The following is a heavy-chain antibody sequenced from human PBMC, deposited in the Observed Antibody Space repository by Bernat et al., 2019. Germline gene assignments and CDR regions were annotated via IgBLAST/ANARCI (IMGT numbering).Heavy chain of an antibody. D-gene: IGHD2-2*01. CDR2: MNPNSGNT. CDR1: GYTFTSYD. Sequence: QVQLVQSGAEVKKPGASVKVSFKASGYTFTSYDINWVRQATGQGLEWMGWMNPNSGNTGYAQKFQGRVTMTRNTSISTAYMELSSLRSEDTAVYYCAVLGYCSSTSCYARAFDIWGQGTMVTVSS. V-gene: IGHV1-8*01. CDR3: AVLGYCSSTSCYARAFDI. J-gene: IGHJ3*02.